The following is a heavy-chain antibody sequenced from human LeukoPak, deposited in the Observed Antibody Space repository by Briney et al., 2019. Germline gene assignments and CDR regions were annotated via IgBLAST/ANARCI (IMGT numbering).Heavy chain of an antibody. CDR2: IIPILGTT. D-gene: IGHD3-9*01. V-gene: IGHV1-69*13. Sequence: ASVKVSCKASGYTFTSYGISWVRQAPGQGLEWMGGIIPILGTTNYAQKFQGRVTITADESTSTAYMELSSLRSEDTAVYYCARGGYFKSLGYYYYYYMDVWGKGTTVTVSS. CDR1: GYTFTSYG. J-gene: IGHJ6*03. CDR3: ARGGYFKSLGYYYYYYMDV.